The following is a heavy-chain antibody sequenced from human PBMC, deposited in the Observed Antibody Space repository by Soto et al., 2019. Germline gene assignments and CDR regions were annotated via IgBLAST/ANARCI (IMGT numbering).Heavy chain of an antibody. CDR2: INPSGGST. V-gene: IGHV1-46*01. D-gene: IGHD3-3*01. CDR1: GYTFTSYY. CDR3: ARFSRGYYNYYYYGMDV. Sequence: ASVKVSCKASGYTFTSYYMHWVRQAPGQGLELMGIINPSGGSTSYAQKFQGRVTMTRDTSTSTVYMELSSLRSEDTAVYYCARFSRGYYNYYYYGMDVWGQGTTVTVSS. J-gene: IGHJ6*02.